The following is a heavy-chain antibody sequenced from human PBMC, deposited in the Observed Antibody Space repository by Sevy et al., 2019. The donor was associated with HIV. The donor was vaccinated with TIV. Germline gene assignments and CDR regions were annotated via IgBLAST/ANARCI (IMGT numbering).Heavy chain of an antibody. Sequence: GGSLRLSCAASGFTPSTYGMHWVRQAPGKGLEWVAVIGYDGSNKYYADSVKGRFTISRDNSKNTLFLQMDSLRAEDKAVYYCARDPRMSGDYRLAYFDYWGQGTLVTVSS. V-gene: IGHV3-33*01. CDR3: ARDPRMSGDYRLAYFDY. J-gene: IGHJ4*02. CDR1: GFTPSTYG. CDR2: IGYDGSNK. D-gene: IGHD4-17*01.